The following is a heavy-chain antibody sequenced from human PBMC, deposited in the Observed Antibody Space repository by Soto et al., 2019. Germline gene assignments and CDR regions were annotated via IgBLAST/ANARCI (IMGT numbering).Heavy chain of an antibody. J-gene: IGHJ1*01. Sequence: GGSLRLSCAASGFIFSNYGMIWARLAPGKGLEWVASVSNSGSYIYYADSVKGRFTTSRDNAENSLFLHMSSLRADDTAIYFCARDRSADRFVEYFQHWGQGTLVTVSS. D-gene: IGHD6-19*01. CDR2: VSNSGSYI. V-gene: IGHV3-21*01. CDR1: GFIFSNYG. CDR3: ARDRSADRFVEYFQH.